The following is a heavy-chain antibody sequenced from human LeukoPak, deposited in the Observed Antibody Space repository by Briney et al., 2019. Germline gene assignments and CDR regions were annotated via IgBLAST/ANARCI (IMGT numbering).Heavy chain of an antibody. J-gene: IGHJ4*02. CDR3: ARERRAWGEDF. V-gene: IGHV1-46*01. D-gene: IGHD3-16*01. CDR1: GYTFTGYY. CDR2: INPNGGNT. Sequence: ASVKVSCKASGYTFTGYYMHWVRQAPGQGLEWVGLINPNGGNTGYAQRFQGRVTVTTDTSTSTVFMELNSLQSEDTAVYYCARERRAWGEDFWGQGTLVTVSS.